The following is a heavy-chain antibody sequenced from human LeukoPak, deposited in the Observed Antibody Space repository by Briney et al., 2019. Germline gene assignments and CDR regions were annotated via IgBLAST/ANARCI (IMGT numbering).Heavy chain of an antibody. CDR3: AREDYQLVSGDFYYYMDV. V-gene: IGHV4-61*02. D-gene: IGHD1-1*01. CDR2: MYTSGES. J-gene: IGHJ6*03. Sequence: SQTLSLTCTVSGGSISSGGYYWSWIRLPAGKGLEWIGRMYTSGESYYNPALKSRVSMSLDTSKDQFSLRVSSVTAADTGIYYCAREDYQLVSGDFYYYMDVWGKGTTITVSS. CDR1: GGSISSGGYY.